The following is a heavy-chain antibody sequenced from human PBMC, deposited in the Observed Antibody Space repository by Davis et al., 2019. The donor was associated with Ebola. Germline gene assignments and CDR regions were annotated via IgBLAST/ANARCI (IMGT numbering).Heavy chain of an antibody. J-gene: IGHJ6*02. CDR1: GFTFSSYS. V-gene: IGHV3-23*01. CDR3: AKDPWPTSYYDFWSGYRAWDYGMDV. CDR2: ISGSGGST. D-gene: IGHD3-3*01. Sequence: PGGSLRLSCAASGFTFSSYSMNWVRQAPGKGLEWVSAISGSGGSTYYADSVKGRFTISRDNSKNTLYLQMNSLRAEDTAVYYCAKDPWPTSYYDFWSGYRAWDYGMDVWGQGTTVTVSS.